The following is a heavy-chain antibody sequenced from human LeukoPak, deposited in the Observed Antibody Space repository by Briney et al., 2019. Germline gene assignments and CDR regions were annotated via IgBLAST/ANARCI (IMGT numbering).Heavy chain of an antibody. CDR1: GGSISSYY. CDR3: ARVGYPLYGDYENYFDY. D-gene: IGHD4-17*01. J-gene: IGHJ4*02. Sequence: PSETLSLTCTVSGGSISSYYWSWIRQPAGKGLEWIGRIYTSGSTYYNPSLKSRVTISVDTSKNQFSLKLSSVTAADTAVYYCARVGYPLYGDYENYFDYWGQGTLVTVSS. V-gene: IGHV4-4*07. CDR2: IYTSGST.